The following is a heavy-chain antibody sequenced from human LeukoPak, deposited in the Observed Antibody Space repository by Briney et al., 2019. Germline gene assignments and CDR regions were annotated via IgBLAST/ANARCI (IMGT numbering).Heavy chain of an antibody. Sequence: GRSLRLSCAASGFTFSDYAMHWVRQAPGKGLEGVAVISYDGNNKYYTDSVKGRFTISRDNSQNTLYLQMNSLRVEDTAVYYCARSTEQWPLLGYWGQGTLVTVSS. V-gene: IGHV3-30-3*01. D-gene: IGHD6-19*01. CDR1: GFTFSDYA. CDR2: ISYDGNNK. CDR3: ARSTEQWPLLGY. J-gene: IGHJ4*02.